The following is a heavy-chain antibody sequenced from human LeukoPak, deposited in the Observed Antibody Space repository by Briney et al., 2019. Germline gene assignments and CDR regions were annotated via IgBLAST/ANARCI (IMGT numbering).Heavy chain of an antibody. D-gene: IGHD3-10*01. J-gene: IGHJ4*02. Sequence: SETLSLTCTVSGGSISSGDYYWSWIRQPPGKGLEWIGYIYYSGSTYYNPSPKSRVTISVDTSKNQFSLKLSSVTAADTAVYYCARVNGSLGFGELFPYYFDYWGQGTLVTVSS. CDR1: GGSISSGDYY. CDR2: IYYSGST. V-gene: IGHV4-30-4*08. CDR3: ARVNGSLGFGELFPYYFDY.